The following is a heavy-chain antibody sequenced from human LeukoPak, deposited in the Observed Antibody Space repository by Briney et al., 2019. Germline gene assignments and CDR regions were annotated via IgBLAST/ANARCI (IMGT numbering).Heavy chain of an antibody. CDR3: ARDSGTGSSNLDY. CDR1: GFTFSTYS. D-gene: IGHD2-8*02. Sequence: GGSLRLSCGASGFTFSTYSMKWVRQAPGKGLEWVSSISRSNSYIYYADSVKGRFTISRDNAKNSLSLQMTSLRVEDTAVYYCARDSGTGSSNLDYWGQGTLVTVSS. V-gene: IGHV3-21*01. J-gene: IGHJ4*02. CDR2: ISRSNSYI.